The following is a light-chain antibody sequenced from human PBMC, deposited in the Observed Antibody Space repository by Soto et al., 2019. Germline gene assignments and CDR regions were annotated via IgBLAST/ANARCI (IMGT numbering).Light chain of an antibody. J-gene: IGKJ1*01. V-gene: IGKV3-20*01. CDR3: QQYGSSPRT. CDR2: GAS. Sequence: DIDLTQSPGTLSLSPGERATLSCRASQSVGSIYLAWYQQKPGQAPRLLIHGASNRASGIPDRFSGSGSGTDFTLTISRLEPEDFAVYYCQQYGSSPRTFGQGTKVEIK. CDR1: QSVGSIY.